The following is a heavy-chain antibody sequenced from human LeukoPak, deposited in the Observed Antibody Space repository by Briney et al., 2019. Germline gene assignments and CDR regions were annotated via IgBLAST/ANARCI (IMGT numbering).Heavy chain of an antibody. D-gene: IGHD3-16*02. Sequence: GASVKVSCKASGYTFTSYGISWVRQAPGQGLEWMGWISAYNGNINYAQKFQGRVTMTRDTSISTAYMELSRLTSDDTAVYYCARGDYVWGSYRYDAFDLDYWGQGTLVTVSS. CDR1: GYTFTSYG. CDR2: ISAYNGNI. CDR3: ARGDYVWGSYRYDAFDLDY. V-gene: IGHV1-18*01. J-gene: IGHJ4*02.